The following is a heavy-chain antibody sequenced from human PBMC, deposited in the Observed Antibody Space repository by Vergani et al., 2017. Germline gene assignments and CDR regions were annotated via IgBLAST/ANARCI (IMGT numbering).Heavy chain of an antibody. CDR1: GASVGSGGYY. Sequence: QVQLQESGPGLVKASQTLSLTCSVSGASVGSGGYYWSWVRQPPGMGLDWIGYIYYSGNTYYNPSLESRLTISLDTSENHFSLKLASVTAADTAVYYCAKQKDYCMDVWGKGATVTVS. V-gene: IGHV4-31*03. CDR3: AKQKDYCMDV. CDR2: IYYSGNT. J-gene: IGHJ6*03.